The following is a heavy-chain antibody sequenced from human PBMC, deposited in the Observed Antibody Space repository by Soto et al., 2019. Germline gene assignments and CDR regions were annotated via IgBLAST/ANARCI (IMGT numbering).Heavy chain of an antibody. Sequence: SETLSLTCTVSGGSISSYYWSWIRQPPGKGLEWIGYIYYSGSTNYNTSIKSRVNISVDTSKNQFSLKLSIVTAADTAVYYCARSGIQLWLRERYYFDYWGQGTLVTVSS. CDR1: GGSISSYY. V-gene: IGHV4-59*01. CDR3: ARSGIQLWLRERYYFDY. J-gene: IGHJ4*02. CDR2: IYYSGST. D-gene: IGHD5-18*01.